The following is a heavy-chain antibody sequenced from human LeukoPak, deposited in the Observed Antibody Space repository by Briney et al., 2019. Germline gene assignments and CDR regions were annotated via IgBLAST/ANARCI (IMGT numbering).Heavy chain of an antibody. Sequence: GGSLRLSCATSGFTIFTYAMSWVRQSPGKGLEWVSSISGNDDKTYYADSAKGRFTISRDTSKNTLNLQMNSLRGEDTAIYYCARDWGYWGQGTLVAVSS. CDR2: ISGNDDKT. CDR1: GFTIFTYA. J-gene: IGHJ4*02. V-gene: IGHV3-23*01. CDR3: ARDWGY. D-gene: IGHD3-16*01.